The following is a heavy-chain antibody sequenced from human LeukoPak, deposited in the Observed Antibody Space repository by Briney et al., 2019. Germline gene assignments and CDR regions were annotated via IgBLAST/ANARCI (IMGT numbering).Heavy chain of an antibody. V-gene: IGHV4-39*01. CDR2: IYYSGST. CDR1: GGSISSSSYY. J-gene: IGHJ6*03. Sequence: PSETLSLTCTVSGGSISSSSYYWGWIRQPPGKGLEWIGSIYYSGSTYYNPSLKSRVTISVDTSKNQFSLKLSSVTAADTAVYYCARQGYDFWSGYPGHYYYYMDVWGKGTTVTVSS. CDR3: ARQGYDFWSGYPGHYYYYMDV. D-gene: IGHD3-3*01.